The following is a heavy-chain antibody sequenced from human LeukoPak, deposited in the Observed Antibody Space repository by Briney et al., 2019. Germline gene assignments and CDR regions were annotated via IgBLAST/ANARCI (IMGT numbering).Heavy chain of an antibody. J-gene: IGHJ4*02. CDR3: VKPYYTAKEFYYFDY. Sequence: PGGSLRLSCAASGFTFSSYRMYWVRQAPGKGLVWVSRINSDGSSTTYADSVKGRFTISRDNSKNTLYLQMNSLRAEDTAVFYCVKPYYTAKEFYYFDYWGQGTLVTVSS. D-gene: IGHD2-21*02. V-gene: IGHV3-74*01. CDR1: GFTFSSYR. CDR2: INSDGSST.